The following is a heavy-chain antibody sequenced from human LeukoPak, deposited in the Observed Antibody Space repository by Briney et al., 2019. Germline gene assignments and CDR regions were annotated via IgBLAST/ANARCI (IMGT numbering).Heavy chain of an antibody. CDR1: GGSISSYY. D-gene: IGHD3-10*01. Sequence: SETLSLTCTVSGGSISSYYWSWIRQPPGKGLEWIGYIYYSGSTNYNPSLKSRVTISVDTSKNQFSLKLSSVTAADTAVYYCARQALSGSYSRFDYWGQGTLVTVSS. V-gene: IGHV4-59*08. CDR2: IYYSGST. CDR3: ARQALSGSYSRFDY. J-gene: IGHJ4*02.